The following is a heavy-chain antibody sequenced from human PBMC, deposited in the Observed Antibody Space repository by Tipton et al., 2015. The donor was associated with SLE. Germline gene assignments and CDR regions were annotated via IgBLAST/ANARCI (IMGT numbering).Heavy chain of an antibody. CDR3: ASVLGSGYFDY. CDR2: TRNKANSYTT. V-gene: IGHV3-72*01. D-gene: IGHD6-19*01. Sequence: SLRLSCAASGFTFSDHYMDWVRQAPGKGLEWVGRTRNKANSYTTEYAASVKGRFTISRDDSKNSLYLQMNSLKTEDTAVYYCASVLGSGYFDYWGQGTLVTVSP. CDR1: GFTFSDHY. J-gene: IGHJ4*02.